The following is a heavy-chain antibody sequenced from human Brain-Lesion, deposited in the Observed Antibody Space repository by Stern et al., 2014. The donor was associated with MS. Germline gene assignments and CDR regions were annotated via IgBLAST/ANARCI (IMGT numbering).Heavy chain of an antibody. V-gene: IGHV3-9*01. CDR3: AKGRSPYYYYGMDV. CDR2: ISWNSDSI. J-gene: IGHJ6*02. CDR1: GFTFEDYG. D-gene: IGHD3-3*01. Sequence: QLVDYEGGLVQPGRSLRLSCAASGFTFEDYGMHWVRQAPGKGLEWVSGISWNSDSIAYSDSVKGRFTISRDNAKHSLYLQMNSLRTEDTALYYCAKGRSPYYYYGMDVWGQGTTVTVSS.